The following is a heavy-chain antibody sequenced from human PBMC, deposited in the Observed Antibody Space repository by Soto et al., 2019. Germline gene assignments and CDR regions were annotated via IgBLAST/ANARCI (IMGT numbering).Heavy chain of an antibody. CDR2: IIPIFGTA. D-gene: IGHD3-3*01. J-gene: IGHJ4*02. V-gene: IGHV1-69*01. CDR1: GGTFSSYA. Sequence: QVQLVQSGAEVKKPGSSVKVSCKASGGTFSSYAISWVRQAPGQGLEWMGGIIPIFGTANYAQKFQGRVTITADESTSTDYMELSSLRSEDTGVYYCARKGENYDFWSGYYLYWGQGTLVTVSS. CDR3: ARKGENYDFWSGYYLY.